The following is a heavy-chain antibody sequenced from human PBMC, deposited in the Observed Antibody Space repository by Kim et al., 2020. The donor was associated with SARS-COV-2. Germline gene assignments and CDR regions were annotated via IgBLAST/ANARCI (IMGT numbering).Heavy chain of an antibody. Sequence: GWSLRLSCAASEFTFSNFAMHWVRRAPGKGLEWVTVISSDGINKYYADSVKGRFTISRDNPKSTLYLQMNSLRAEDTAVYYCARDGSAAPRGIDHWGQGTLVTVSS. CDR2: ISSDGINK. CDR3: ARDGSAAPRGIDH. D-gene: IGHD6-6*01. CDR1: EFTFSNFA. V-gene: IGHV3-30-3*01. J-gene: IGHJ4*02.